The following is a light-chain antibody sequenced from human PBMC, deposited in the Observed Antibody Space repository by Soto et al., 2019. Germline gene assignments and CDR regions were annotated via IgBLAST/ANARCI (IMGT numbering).Light chain of an antibody. V-gene: IGKV1-13*02. CDR3: QQFNSYLLT. CDR1: QGISSA. J-gene: IGKJ4*01. Sequence: AIQLTQSPSSLSASVGDRVTITCRASQGISSALAWYQQKPGKAPKLLIYDASSLESVVPSRFSGSGSGTDFPLTISSLQREDFATYYCQQFNSYLLTFGGGTKVQIK. CDR2: DAS.